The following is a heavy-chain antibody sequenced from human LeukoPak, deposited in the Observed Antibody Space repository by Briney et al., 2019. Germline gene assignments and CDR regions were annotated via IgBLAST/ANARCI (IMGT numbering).Heavy chain of an antibody. Sequence: GGSLRLSCAASGFTFSSYSMNWVRQAPGKGLEWVSSISSSSSYIYYADSVKGRFTISRDNAKNSLYLQMSSLRAEDTAVYSCARDSYSSGRPYYFDYWGQGTLVTVSS. CDR1: GFTFSSYS. CDR3: ARDSYSSGRPYYFDY. CDR2: ISSSSSYI. V-gene: IGHV3-21*01. D-gene: IGHD6-19*01. J-gene: IGHJ4*02.